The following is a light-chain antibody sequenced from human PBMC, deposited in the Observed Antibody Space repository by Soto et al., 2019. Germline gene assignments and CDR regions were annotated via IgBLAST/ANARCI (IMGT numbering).Light chain of an antibody. CDR3: QQRSNWPIT. J-gene: IGKJ5*01. Sequence: EIVLTQSPGTLSLSPVERATLSCRASQSVSSSYLAWYQQKPGQAPRLLIYDASNRATGIPARFSGSGSGTDFTLTISSLEPEDFAVYYCQQRSNWPITFGQGTR. CDR2: DAS. V-gene: IGKV3D-20*02. CDR1: QSVSSSY.